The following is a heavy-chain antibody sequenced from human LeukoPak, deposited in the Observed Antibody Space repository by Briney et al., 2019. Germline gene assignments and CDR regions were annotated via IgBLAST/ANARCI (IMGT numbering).Heavy chain of an antibody. CDR3: ARAPITSPFYFDY. Sequence: GGSLRLSCTASGFAFAEHGMSWVRQVPGKGLEWVSGINWSGGSTAYADPLRGRFTISRDNAKNSLYLHMDSLRAEDTALYYCARAPITSPFYFDYWGQGTLVTVSS. D-gene: IGHD2-2*01. V-gene: IGHV3-20*04. CDR2: INWSGGST. J-gene: IGHJ4*02. CDR1: GFAFAEHG.